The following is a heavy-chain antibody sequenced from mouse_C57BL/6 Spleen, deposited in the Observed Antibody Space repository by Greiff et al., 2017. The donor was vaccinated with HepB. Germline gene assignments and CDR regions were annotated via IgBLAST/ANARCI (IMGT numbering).Heavy chain of an antibody. Sequence: EVKLMESGGGLVKPGGSLKLSCAASGFTFSDYGMHWVRQAPEKGLEWVAYISSGSSTIYYADTVKGRFTISRDNAKNTLFLQMTSLRSEDTAMYYWARPLLFYYAMDYWGQGTSVTVSS. CDR2: ISSGSSTI. CDR3: ARPLLFYYAMDY. J-gene: IGHJ4*01. CDR1: GFTFSDYG. D-gene: IGHD2-10*01. V-gene: IGHV5-17*01.